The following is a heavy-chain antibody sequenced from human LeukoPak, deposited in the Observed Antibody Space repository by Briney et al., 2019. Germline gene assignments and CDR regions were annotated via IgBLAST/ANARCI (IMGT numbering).Heavy chain of an antibody. J-gene: IGHJ6*02. CDR2: ISGSGSRT. CDR3: AKHQQVYGDSLMDV. Sequence: GGSLGLSCAASGFTFNTYAMSWVRQAPGKGLEWVSTISGSGSRTYYADSVKGRFTISRDNSKNTLYLQTNSLRAEDTAIYYCAKHQQVYGDSLMDVWGQGTTVTVSS. V-gene: IGHV3-23*01. D-gene: IGHD4-17*01. CDR1: GFTFNTYA.